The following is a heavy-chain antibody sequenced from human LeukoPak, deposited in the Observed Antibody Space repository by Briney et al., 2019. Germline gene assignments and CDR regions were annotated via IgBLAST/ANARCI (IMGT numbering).Heavy chain of an antibody. D-gene: IGHD4-17*01. CDR3: ERNLDYGDSPDY. J-gene: IGHJ4*02. CDR2: RKQDGSEE. Sequence: GGSLRLSCAASGFTVSSYATHWVRQAPGKGLEWVANRKQDGSEEYYVDSVKGRFTISRDNAKNSLYLQMNSLRAEDTAVYYCERNLDYGDSPDYWGQGTLVTVSS. V-gene: IGHV3-7*01. CDR1: GFTVSSYA.